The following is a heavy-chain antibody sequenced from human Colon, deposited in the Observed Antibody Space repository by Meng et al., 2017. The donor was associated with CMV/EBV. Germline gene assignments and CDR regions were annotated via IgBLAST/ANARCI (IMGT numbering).Heavy chain of an antibody. J-gene: IGHJ5*02. CDR3: ERVGGWIGSSSIFGWFDP. CDR1: GYTFTDDY. V-gene: IGHV1-2*02. CDR2: INSNTGAT. Sequence: QGQPGPSGAEVTLPGASVKVSCKGSGYTFTDDYIHRVRQAPGQGLEWMGLINSNTGATKYAQKFQNRITITRDTSINTVYMQLSGLRSDDTAVYYCERVGGWIGSSSIFGWFDPWGQGTLVTVSS. D-gene: IGHD6-6*01.